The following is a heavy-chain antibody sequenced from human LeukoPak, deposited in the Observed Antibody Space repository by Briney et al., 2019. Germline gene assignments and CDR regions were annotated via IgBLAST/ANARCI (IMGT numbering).Heavy chain of an antibody. J-gene: IGHJ4*02. CDR2: ITNSGGDT. Sequence: GGSLRLSCAASGFTFRNYAMSWVRQAPQKGLEWVSGITNSGGDTYYADSVKGRFTISRDNSKNTVFLQINRLRAEDTAIYYCANWGAGTKGLYWGQGTLVTVSS. V-gene: IGHV3-23*01. CDR1: GFTFRNYA. D-gene: IGHD1-1*01. CDR3: ANWGAGTKGLY.